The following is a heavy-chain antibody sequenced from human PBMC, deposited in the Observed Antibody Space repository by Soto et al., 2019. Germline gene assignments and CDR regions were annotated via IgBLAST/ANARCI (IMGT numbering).Heavy chain of an antibody. Sequence: PSETLSLTCAVYGGSFSGYYWSWIRQPPGKGLEWIGEINHSGSTNYNPSLKSRVTISVDTSKNQFSLKLSSVTAADTAVYYCARGNSSCRWFDPWGQGTLVTVSS. V-gene: IGHV4-34*01. D-gene: IGHD1-1*01. CDR1: GGSFSGYY. CDR3: ARGNSSCRWFDP. J-gene: IGHJ5*02. CDR2: INHSGST.